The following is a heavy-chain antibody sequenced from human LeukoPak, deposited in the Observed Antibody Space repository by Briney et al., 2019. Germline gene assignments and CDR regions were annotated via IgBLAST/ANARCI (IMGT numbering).Heavy chain of an antibody. CDR1: GDSISTYH. Sequence: SGTLSLTCSVSGDSISTYHWNWIRTPPGKGLEWIAFMQSSGNSNYNPSLKSRVTMFVDTSKNQFVLNLRSVTAADTAVYYCARDKRHSYGRYFDHWGQGMLVTVSS. D-gene: IGHD5-18*01. CDR2: MQSSGNS. CDR3: ARDKRHSYGRYFDH. V-gene: IGHV4-59*01. J-gene: IGHJ4*02.